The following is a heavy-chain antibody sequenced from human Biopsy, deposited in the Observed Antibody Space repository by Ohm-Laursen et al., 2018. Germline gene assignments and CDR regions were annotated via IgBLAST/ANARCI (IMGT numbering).Heavy chain of an antibody. CDR2: ITGNGGRT. Sequence: SLRLSCAATGFIFTDYTMNWVRQAPGKGLEWVSAITGNGGRTFYADSVKGRLSISSDNTRDNLSLQLNSLRVDDTGIYYCATLSLLHASDFWGQGTLVTVSS. D-gene: IGHD3/OR15-3a*01. V-gene: IGHV3-23*01. J-gene: IGHJ4*02. CDR1: GFIFTDYT. CDR3: ATLSLLHASDF.